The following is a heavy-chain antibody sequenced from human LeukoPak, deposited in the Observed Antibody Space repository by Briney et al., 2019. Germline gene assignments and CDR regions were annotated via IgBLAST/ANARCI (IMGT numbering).Heavy chain of an antibody. Sequence: GGSLRLSCAASGFTFSSYGMSWVRQAPGKGLEWVSGISGSGGSTYYADSVKGRFTIARDNSKNTLDLQMNSLRAEDTAVYYCAKFGAVLTGYPYYFDYWGQGTLVTVSS. V-gene: IGHV3-23*01. CDR2: ISGSGGST. J-gene: IGHJ4*02. CDR1: GFTFSSYG. CDR3: AKFGAVLTGYPYYFDY. D-gene: IGHD3-9*01.